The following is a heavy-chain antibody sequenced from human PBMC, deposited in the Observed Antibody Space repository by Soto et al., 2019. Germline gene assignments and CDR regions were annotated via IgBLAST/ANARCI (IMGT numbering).Heavy chain of an antibody. D-gene: IGHD1-1*01. V-gene: IGHV4-59*08. J-gene: IGHJ4*02. Sequence: QVQLQESGPGLVKPSETLSLTCTVSGGSISSYYWSWIRQPPGKGLEWIGYIYYSGSTNYNPSLTSRVTISVDTSKNQFSLKLRSVTAADTAVYYCARRYGTTFDYWGQGTLVTVSS. CDR2: IYYSGST. CDR3: ARRYGTTFDY. CDR1: GGSISSYY.